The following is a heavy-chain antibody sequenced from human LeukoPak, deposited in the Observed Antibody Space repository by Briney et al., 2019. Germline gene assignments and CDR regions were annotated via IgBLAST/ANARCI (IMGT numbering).Heavy chain of an antibody. D-gene: IGHD4-17*01. CDR2: MNPNSGNT. V-gene: IGHV1-8*01. J-gene: IGHJ3*02. Sequence: ASVKVSCKASGYTFTSYDINWVRQATGQGLEWMGWMNPNSGNTGYAQKFQGRVTMTRNTSISTAYMELGSLRSEDTAVYYCASVLYGDRDAFDIWGQGTMVTVSS. CDR1: GYTFTSYD. CDR3: ASVLYGDRDAFDI.